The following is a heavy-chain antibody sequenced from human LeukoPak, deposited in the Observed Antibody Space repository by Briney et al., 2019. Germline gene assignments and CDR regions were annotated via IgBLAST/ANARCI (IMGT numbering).Heavy chain of an antibody. V-gene: IGHV3-30*02. J-gene: IGHJ4*02. CDR3: ARLYCSSTSCYASVDY. D-gene: IGHD2-2*01. CDR1: GFTFSSYG. Sequence: PGGSLRLSCAASGFTFSSYGMHWVRQAPGKGLEWVAFIRYDGSNKYYADSVKGRFTISRDNPKNTLYLQMNSLRAEDTAVYYCARLYCSSTSCYASVDYWGQGTLVTVSS. CDR2: IRYDGSNK.